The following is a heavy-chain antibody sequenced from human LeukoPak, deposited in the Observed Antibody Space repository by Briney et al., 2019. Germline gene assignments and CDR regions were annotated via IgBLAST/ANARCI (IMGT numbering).Heavy chain of an antibody. CDR2: IPYIGST. CDR3: ARDLVTVTKGFDI. J-gene: IGHJ3*02. Sequence: SETLFQTCAVPDDSFSSHYCTWIRQPPGKGLEWIGHIPYIGSTNYNPSLKSRVTISIDTSKNQFSLMLSSVTAADTAVYYCARDLVTVTKGFDIWGQGTMVSVSS. CDR1: DDSFSSHY. D-gene: IGHD4-17*01. V-gene: IGHV4-59*11.